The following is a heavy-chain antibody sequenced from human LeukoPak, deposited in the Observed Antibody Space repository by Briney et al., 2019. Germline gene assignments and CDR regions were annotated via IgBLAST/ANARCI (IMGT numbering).Heavy chain of an antibody. D-gene: IGHD3-3*01. CDR1: GFTFSSYA. V-gene: IGHV3-23*01. Sequence: GGSLRLSCAASGFTFSSYAMSRVRQAPGKGLEWVSAISGSGGSTYYADSVKGRFTISRDNSKNTLYLQMNSLRAEDMAVYYCAKDLGSIFGVVTYYFDYWGQGTLVTVSS. CDR2: ISGSGGST. J-gene: IGHJ4*02. CDR3: AKDLGSIFGVVTYYFDY.